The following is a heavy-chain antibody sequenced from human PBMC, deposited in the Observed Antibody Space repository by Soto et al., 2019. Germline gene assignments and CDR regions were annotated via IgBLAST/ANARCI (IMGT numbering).Heavy chain of an antibody. CDR3: NLGAY. Sequence: QIQLVQSGAEVKEPGSSVKVSCKASGGTFDSYSLSWVRQAPGQGLEWLGRIIPVLDIATSATKFQGRLTIAADVSTVTAYMELSGLTSDDTALYYCNLGAYWGQGTLVTVSS. J-gene: IGHJ4*02. CDR1: GGTFDSYS. D-gene: IGHD3-16*01. V-gene: IGHV1-69*02. CDR2: IIPVLDIA.